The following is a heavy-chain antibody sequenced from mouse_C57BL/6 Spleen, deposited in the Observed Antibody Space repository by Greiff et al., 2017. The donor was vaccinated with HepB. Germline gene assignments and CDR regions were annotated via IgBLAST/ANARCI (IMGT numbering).Heavy chain of an antibody. CDR3: ATYGNPLYYAMEC. CDR2: IDPSDSYT. V-gene: IGHV1-50*01. Sequence: QVQLQQPGAELVKPGASVKLSCKASGYTFTSYWMQWVKQRPGQGLEWIGEIDPSDSYTNYNQKFKGKATLTVDTSSSTAYMQLSSLTSEDSAVYYCATYGNPLYYAMECWGQGTSVTVSS. J-gene: IGHJ4*01. CDR1: GYTFTSYW. D-gene: IGHD2-1*01.